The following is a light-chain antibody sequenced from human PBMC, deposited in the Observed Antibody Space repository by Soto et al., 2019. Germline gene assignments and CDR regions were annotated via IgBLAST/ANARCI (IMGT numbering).Light chain of an antibody. Sequence: QSALTQPPSVSGSRGQSIILSCTGTSTDVGGYNYVSWYQQHPGKAPKLMIYEVSNRPSGVSNRFSGSKSGNTASLSISGLQAEDEADYYCTSYTSRSTLVFGTGTKATVL. V-gene: IGLV2-14*01. J-gene: IGLJ1*01. CDR2: EVS. CDR1: STDVGGYNY. CDR3: TSYTSRSTLV.